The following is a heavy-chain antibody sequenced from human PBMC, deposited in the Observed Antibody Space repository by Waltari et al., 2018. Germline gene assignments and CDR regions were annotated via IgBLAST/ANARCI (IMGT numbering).Heavy chain of an antibody. D-gene: IGHD7-27*01. CDR2: IYSGGDT. V-gene: IGHV3-53*01. Sequence: EVQLVESGGVLIQPGGSLRRSCEVAGFTVSNNYIGWVRQAPGKGLEWVSVIYSGGDTYDADAVRGRFTISRDNSKNTLYLQMNSLRVEDTALYYCATWTGGSLGAFDNWGQGTMVTVSS. J-gene: IGHJ3*02. CDR1: GFTVSNNY. CDR3: ATWTGGSLGAFDN.